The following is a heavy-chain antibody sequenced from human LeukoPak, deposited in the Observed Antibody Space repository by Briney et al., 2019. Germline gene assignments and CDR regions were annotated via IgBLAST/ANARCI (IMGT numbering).Heavy chain of an antibody. Sequence: PGGSLRLSCAASGFTFSSYAMSWVRQAPGKGLEWVSAISGSGGSTYYADSVKGRFTISRDNSKNTLYLQMNSLRAEDTAVYYCARDGGWLVHYDYWGQGTLVTVSS. CDR2: ISGSGGST. D-gene: IGHD6-19*01. CDR3: ARDGGWLVHYDY. V-gene: IGHV3-23*01. J-gene: IGHJ4*02. CDR1: GFTFSSYA.